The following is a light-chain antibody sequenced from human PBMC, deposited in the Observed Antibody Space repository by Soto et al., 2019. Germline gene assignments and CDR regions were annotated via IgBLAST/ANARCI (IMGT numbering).Light chain of an antibody. V-gene: IGKV1-39*01. CDR3: QQSYSSPLT. CDR1: QSISSI. CDR2: AAS. J-gene: IGKJ2*01. Sequence: DVQMTQSPSSLSASVGDRVTITCRASQSISSILNWYQQKAGRAPQLLIYAASILKRGVPSRFSCSGSGTAFSLTISGLHHEEFATYYCQQSYSSPLTFGPGTKLEIK.